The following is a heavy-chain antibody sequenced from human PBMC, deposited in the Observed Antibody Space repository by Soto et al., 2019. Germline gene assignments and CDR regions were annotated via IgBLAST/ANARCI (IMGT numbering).Heavy chain of an antibody. Sequence: GGSLRLCCAASGFTFSSYAMSWVRQAPGKGLEWVSAISGSGGSTYYADSVKGRFKISRDNSKNTLYLQMNSLRAEDTAVYYCAKVAVAGIYFQHWGQGTLVTVSS. D-gene: IGHD6-19*01. CDR2: ISGSGGST. CDR1: GFTFSSYA. J-gene: IGHJ1*01. CDR3: AKVAVAGIYFQH. V-gene: IGHV3-23*01.